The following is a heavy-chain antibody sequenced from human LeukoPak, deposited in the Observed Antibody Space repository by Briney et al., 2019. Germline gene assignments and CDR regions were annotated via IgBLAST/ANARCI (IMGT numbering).Heavy chain of an antibody. V-gene: IGHV4-38-2*02. J-gene: IGHJ4*02. Sequence: SETLSLTCTVSGYSISSGYYWGWIRQPPGKGLEWIGSIYHSGSTYYNPSLKSRVTISVDTSKNQFSLKLSSVTAADTAVYYCARRPRKQQLVPYYFDYWGQGTLVTVSS. CDR2: IYHSGST. CDR3: ARRPRKQQLVPYYFDY. CDR1: GYSISSGYY. D-gene: IGHD6-13*01.